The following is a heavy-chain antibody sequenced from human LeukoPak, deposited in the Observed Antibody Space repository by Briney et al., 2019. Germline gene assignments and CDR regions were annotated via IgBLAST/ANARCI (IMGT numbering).Heavy chain of an antibody. CDR1: GGSISSYY. Sequence: PSETLSLTCTVSGGSISSYYWSWIRRPPGKGLEWIGYIYYSGSTNYNPSLKSRVTISVDTSKNQFSLKLSSVTAADTAVYYCARERYSSSWDYYYYYMDVWGKGTTVTVSS. D-gene: IGHD6-13*01. J-gene: IGHJ6*03. V-gene: IGHV4-59*01. CDR3: ARERYSSSWDYYYYYMDV. CDR2: IYYSGST.